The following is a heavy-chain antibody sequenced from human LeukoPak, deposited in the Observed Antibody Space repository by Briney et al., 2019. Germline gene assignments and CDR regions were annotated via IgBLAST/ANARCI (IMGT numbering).Heavy chain of an antibody. CDR2: IYYSGST. J-gene: IGHJ3*02. V-gene: IGHV4-39*07. Sequence: PSETLSLTCTVSGGSISSSSYYWGWLRQPPGRGLEWVGSIYYSGSTYYNPSLKSRVTISVDTSKNQFSLKLSSVTAADTAVYYCARDAYYYGSGSTKDAFDIWGQGTMVTVSS. D-gene: IGHD3-10*01. CDR1: GGSISSSSYY. CDR3: ARDAYYYGSGSTKDAFDI.